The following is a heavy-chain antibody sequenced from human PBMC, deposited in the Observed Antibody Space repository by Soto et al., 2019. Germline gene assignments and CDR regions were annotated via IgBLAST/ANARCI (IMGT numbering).Heavy chain of an antibody. CDR3: ARDRIGSSNYYYYGMDV. Sequence: QVQLQESGPGLVKPSQTLSLTCTVSGGSISSGGYYWSWIRQHPGKGLEWIGYIYYSGSTYYNPSLKSRVTISVDTSKNQFSLKLSSVTAADTAVYYCARDRIGSSNYYYYGMDVWDQGTTVTVSS. D-gene: IGHD6-13*01. V-gene: IGHV4-31*03. J-gene: IGHJ6*02. CDR2: IYYSGST. CDR1: GGSISSGGYY.